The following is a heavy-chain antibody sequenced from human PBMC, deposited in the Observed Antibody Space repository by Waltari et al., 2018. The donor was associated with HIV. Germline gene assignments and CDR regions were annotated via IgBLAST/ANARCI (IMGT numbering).Heavy chain of an antibody. V-gene: IGHV3-48*04. Sequence: EVQLVESGGGLVQPGGSLRLSCAASGFTFSSYSMNWVRQAPGKGLEWVSYISSSSSTIYYADSVKGRFTISRDNAKNSLYLQMNSLRAEDTAVYYCAGVVRGAIYYYGMDVWGQGTTVTVSS. D-gene: IGHD3-10*02. CDR1: GFTFSSYS. J-gene: IGHJ6*02. CDR2: ISSSSSTI. CDR3: AGVVRGAIYYYGMDV.